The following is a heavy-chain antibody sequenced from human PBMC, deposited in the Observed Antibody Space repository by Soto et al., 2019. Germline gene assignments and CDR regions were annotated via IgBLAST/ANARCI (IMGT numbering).Heavy chain of an antibody. CDR2: IYYSGST. V-gene: IGHV4-39*01. Sequence: SETLSLTCTVSGGSISSSSYYWGWIRQPPGKGLEWIGSIYYSGSTYYNPSLKSRVTISVDTSKNQFSLKLSSVTAADTAVYYCARHGDKGASPLWFGELYNYYYGMDVWGQGTTVTVSS. CDR1: GGSISSSSYY. D-gene: IGHD3-10*01. J-gene: IGHJ6*02. CDR3: ARHGDKGASPLWFGELYNYYYGMDV.